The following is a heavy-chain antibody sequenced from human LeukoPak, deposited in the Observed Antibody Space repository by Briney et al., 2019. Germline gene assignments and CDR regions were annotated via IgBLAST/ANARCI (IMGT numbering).Heavy chain of an antibody. CDR3: AKSDYYDSSGYYYGSDY. J-gene: IGHJ4*02. V-gene: IGHV3-23*01. Sequence: GGSLRLSCAASGFTFSSYAMHWVRQAPGKGLEWVSGISGSGGSTYYADSVKGRFTISRDNFKNTLYVQMNSLRAEDTAVYYCAKSDYYDSSGYYYGSDYWGQGTLVTVSS. D-gene: IGHD3-22*01. CDR2: ISGSGGST. CDR1: GFTFSSYA.